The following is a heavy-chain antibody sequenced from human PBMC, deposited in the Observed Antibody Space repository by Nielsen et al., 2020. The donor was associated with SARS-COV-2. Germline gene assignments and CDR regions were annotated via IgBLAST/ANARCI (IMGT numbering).Heavy chain of an antibody. Sequence: GGSLRLSCAASGFTFSSYGMHWVRQAPGKGLEWVAVISYDGSNKYYADSVKGRFTISRDNSKNTLYLQMNSLRAEDTAVYYCARGNSSGWSYYFDYWGQGTLVTVSS. J-gene: IGHJ4*02. CDR2: ISYDGSNK. CDR1: GFTFSSYG. V-gene: IGHV3-30*03. CDR3: ARGNSSGWSYYFDY. D-gene: IGHD6-19*01.